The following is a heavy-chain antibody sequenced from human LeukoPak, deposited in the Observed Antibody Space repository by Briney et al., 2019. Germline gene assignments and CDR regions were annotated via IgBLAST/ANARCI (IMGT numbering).Heavy chain of an antibody. J-gene: IGHJ2*01. V-gene: IGHV4-38-2*01. CDR2: IYYSGST. CDR3: ARHYSGYSYGYWWYFDL. D-gene: IGHD5-18*01. CDR1: GYSISSGYY. Sequence: KASETLSLTCAVSGYSISSGYYWGWIRQPPGKGLEWIGSIYYSGSTYYNPSLKSRVTISVDTSKNQFSLKLSSVTAADTAVYYCARHYSGYSYGYWWYFDLWGRGTLVTVSS.